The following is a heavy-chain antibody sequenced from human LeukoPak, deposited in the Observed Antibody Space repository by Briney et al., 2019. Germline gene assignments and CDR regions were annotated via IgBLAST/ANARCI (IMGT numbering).Heavy chain of an antibody. CDR3: AAIRPVVVTARPHPAPRIDY. V-gene: IGHV3-23*01. CDR2: ISGSGGST. CDR1: GFTFSSYA. D-gene: IGHD2-21*02. J-gene: IGHJ4*02. Sequence: GSLRLSCAASGFTFSSYAMSWVRQAPGKGLEWVSAISGSGGSTYYADSVKGRFTISRDNSKNTLYLQMNSLRAEDTAVYYCAAIRPVVVTARPHPAPRIDYWGQGTLVTVSS.